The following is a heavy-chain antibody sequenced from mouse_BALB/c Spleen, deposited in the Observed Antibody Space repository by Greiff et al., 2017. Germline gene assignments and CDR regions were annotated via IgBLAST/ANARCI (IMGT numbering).Heavy chain of an antibody. J-gene: IGHJ1*01. V-gene: IGHV1S56*01. Sequence: QVHVKQSGPELVKPGASVKMSCKASGYTFTSYYIHWVKQRPGQGLEWIGWIYPGDGSTKYNEKFKGKTTLTADKSSSTAYMLLSSLTSEDSAIYFCARGDRYFDVWGAGTTVTVSS. CDR1: GYTFTSYY. D-gene: IGHD3-3*01. CDR3: ARGDRYFDV. CDR2: IYPGDGST.